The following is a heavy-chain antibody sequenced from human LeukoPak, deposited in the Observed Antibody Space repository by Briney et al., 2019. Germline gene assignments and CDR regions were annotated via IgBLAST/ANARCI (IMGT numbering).Heavy chain of an antibody. CDR1: GGSIIGYY. Sequence: SETLSLTCSVSGGSIIGYYWSWIRQPAGKGLEWIGRIYTSGSTNYNPSLNSRVTMSVDTSKNQFSLKLSSVTAADTAVYYCARLPTWFGEGMDVWGKGTTVTISS. D-gene: IGHD3-10*01. CDR2: IYTSGST. V-gene: IGHV4-4*07. CDR3: ARLPTWFGEGMDV. J-gene: IGHJ6*03.